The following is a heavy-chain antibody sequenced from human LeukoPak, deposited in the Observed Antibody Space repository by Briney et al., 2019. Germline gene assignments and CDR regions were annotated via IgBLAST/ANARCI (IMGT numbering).Heavy chain of an antibody. CDR1: GFTLSSYA. CDR2: VDGGGGGT. V-gene: IGHV3-23*01. J-gene: IGHJ4*02. D-gene: IGHD6-25*01. Sequence: GGSLRLSCAASGFTLSSYAMTWVRQAPGRGLEWVSSVDGGGGGTYYADSVKGRFTISRDHSMNTLFLQMNSLRADDTALYYCAKDSRGFDYWGQGTLVTVSS. CDR3: AKDSRGFDY.